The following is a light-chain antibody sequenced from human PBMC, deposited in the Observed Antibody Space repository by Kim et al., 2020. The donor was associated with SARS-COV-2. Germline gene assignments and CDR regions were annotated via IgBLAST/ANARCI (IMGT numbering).Light chain of an antibody. Sequence: SYELTQPPSVSVSPGQTASITCSGDKLGDKYACWYQQKPGQSPVLVIYQDSKRPSGFPERFSGSNSGNTATLTISGTQAMDEADFYCQAWESSTAALGTG. CDR3: QAWESSTAA. V-gene: IGLV3-1*01. CDR1: KLGDKY. J-gene: IGLJ1*01. CDR2: QDS.